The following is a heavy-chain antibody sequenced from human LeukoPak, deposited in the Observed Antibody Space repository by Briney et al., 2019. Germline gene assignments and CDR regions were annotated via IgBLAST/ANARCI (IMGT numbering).Heavy chain of an antibody. CDR1: GFTFSSYA. CDR2: ISDSGSRT. V-gene: IGHV3-23*01. Sequence: GGSLRLSCAASGFTFSSYAMSWVRQAPGKGLEWVSSISDSGSRTDYADSVKGRFTISRDNSKNTLYLQMNSLRAEDTAVYYCAKDRDGYLPPTVDYWGQGTLVTVSS. CDR3: AKDRDGYLPPTVDY. D-gene: IGHD6-13*01. J-gene: IGHJ4*02.